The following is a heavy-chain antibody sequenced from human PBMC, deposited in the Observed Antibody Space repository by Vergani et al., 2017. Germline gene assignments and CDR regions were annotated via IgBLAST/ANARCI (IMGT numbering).Heavy chain of an antibody. CDR1: GYTFTGYY. CDR2: INPNSGGT. J-gene: IGHJ6*02. V-gene: IGHV1-2*02. D-gene: IGHD2-2*01. CDR3: ARLDIVVVPADYGMDV. Sequence: QVQLVQSGAEVKKPGASVKVSCKASGYTFTGYYMHWVRQAPGQGLEWMGWINPNSGGTNYAQKVQGRVTMTRDTSISTAYMEPSRLRSDDTAVYYCARLDIVVVPADYGMDVWGQGTTVTVSS.